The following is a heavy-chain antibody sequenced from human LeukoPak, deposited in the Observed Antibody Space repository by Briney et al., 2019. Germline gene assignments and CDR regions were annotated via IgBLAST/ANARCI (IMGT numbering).Heavy chain of an antibody. V-gene: IGHV4-59*01. CDR1: GGSISSYY. CDR2: IYYSGST. J-gene: IGHJ4*02. CDR3: AKVRGLMVRGVTEMANDY. Sequence: SETLSLTCTVSGGSISSYYWSWLRQPPGKGLEWLGYIYYSGSTNYNPSLKSRVTISVDTSKNQFSLKLSSVTAADTAVYYCAKVRGLMVRGVTEMANDYWSQGTLVTVSS. D-gene: IGHD3-10*01.